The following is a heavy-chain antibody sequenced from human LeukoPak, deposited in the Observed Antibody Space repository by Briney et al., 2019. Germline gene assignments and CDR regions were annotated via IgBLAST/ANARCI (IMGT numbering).Heavy chain of an antibody. CDR1: GFSISGGYY. Sequence: PSETLSLTCTVSGFSISGGYYWGWVRQPPGKGLEWIGYIYYSGSTNYNPSLKSRVTISVDTSKNQFSLKLSSVTAADTAVYYCARHVSAAVYFDYWGQGTLVTVSS. CDR2: IYYSGST. CDR3: ARHVSAAVYFDY. J-gene: IGHJ4*02. V-gene: IGHV4-38-2*02. D-gene: IGHD2-15*01.